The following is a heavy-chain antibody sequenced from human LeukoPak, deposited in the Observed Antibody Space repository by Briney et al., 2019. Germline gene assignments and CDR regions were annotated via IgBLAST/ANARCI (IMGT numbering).Heavy chain of an antibody. CDR3: ARGVIVVVPAAADY. CDR1: GYTFTGYY. J-gene: IGHJ4*02. V-gene: IGHV1-2*02. D-gene: IGHD2-2*01. Sequence: ASVKVSCKASGYTFTGYYMHWVRQAPGQGLEWMGWINPNSGGTNYAQKFQGRVTMTRDTSISTAYMELSRLRSDDTAVYYCARGVIVVVPAAADYWGQGTLVTVSS. CDR2: INPNSGGT.